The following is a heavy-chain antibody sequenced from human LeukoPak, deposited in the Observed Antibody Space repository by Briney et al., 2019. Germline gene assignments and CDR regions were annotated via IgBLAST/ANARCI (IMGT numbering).Heavy chain of an antibody. J-gene: IGHJ4*02. CDR1: GFMLRSYS. CDR3: ARDGVVVTYYFEY. Sequence: PGGSLRLSCAASGFMLRSYSMNWVRQAPGKGLEWVSSISVGSNYIYYADSVKGRFTISRDNAKNLVYLQMNSLRAEDTAVYYCARDGVVVTYYFEYWGQGTMVTVSA. CDR2: ISVGSNYI. D-gene: IGHD4-23*01. V-gene: IGHV3-21*06.